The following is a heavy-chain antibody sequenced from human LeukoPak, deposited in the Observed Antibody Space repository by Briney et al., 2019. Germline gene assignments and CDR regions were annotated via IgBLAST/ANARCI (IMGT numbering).Heavy chain of an antibody. CDR1: GYTFTGYY. Sequence: ASVKVSCKASGYTFTGYYMHWVRQAPGQGLEWMGWISAYNGNTNYAQKLQGRVTMTTDTSTSTAYMELRSLRSDDTAVYYCARVPCITMVREAAYYFDYWGQGTLVTVSS. D-gene: IGHD3-10*01. CDR2: ISAYNGNT. V-gene: IGHV1-18*04. J-gene: IGHJ4*02. CDR3: ARVPCITMVREAAYYFDY.